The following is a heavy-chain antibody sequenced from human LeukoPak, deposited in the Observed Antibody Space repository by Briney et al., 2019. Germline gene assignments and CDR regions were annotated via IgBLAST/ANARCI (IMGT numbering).Heavy chain of an antibody. CDR3: ARGRYCSSTSCYRFRFDP. D-gene: IGHD2-2*01. CDR1: GGSFSGYY. J-gene: IGHJ5*02. V-gene: IGHV4-34*01. Sequence: SETLSLTCAAYGGSFSGYYWSWIRQPPGKGLEWIGEINHSGSTNYNPSLKSRVTISVDTSKNQFSLKLSSVTAADTAVYYCARGRYCSSTSCYRFRFDPWGQGTLVTVSS. CDR2: INHSGST.